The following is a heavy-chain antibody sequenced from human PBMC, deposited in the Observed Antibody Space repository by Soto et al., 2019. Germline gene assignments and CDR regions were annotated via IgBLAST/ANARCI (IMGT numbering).Heavy chain of an antibody. CDR1: GFIVSDTY. CDR2: ISNRGDT. J-gene: IGHJ3*02. Sequence: EVQLVESGGGLVQSGGSLRLSCTASGFIVSDTYMNWVRQAPGKGLEWVSVISNRGDTHYADSVRGRFSLSRDIADNTLHLQMNNLRVEDTAVYYCAREPRYCRGGSCSITGDAFDIWGQGTMVTVSS. D-gene: IGHD2-15*01. CDR3: AREPRYCRGGSCSITGDAFDI. V-gene: IGHV3-66*01.